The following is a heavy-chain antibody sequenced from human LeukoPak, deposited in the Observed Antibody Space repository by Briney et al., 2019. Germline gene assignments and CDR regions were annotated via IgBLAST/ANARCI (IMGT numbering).Heavy chain of an antibody. CDR1: GFTFSSYA. CDR2: ISGSGGST. V-gene: IGHV3-23*01. Sequence: PGGSLRLSCAASGFTFSSYAMSWVRQAPGKGLEWVAAISGSGGSTYYADSVKGRFTISRDNSKNTLYLQMNSLRAEDTAVYYCAKNEIAARPETIDYWGPGTLVTVSS. J-gene: IGHJ4*02. CDR3: AKNEIAARPETIDY. D-gene: IGHD6-6*01.